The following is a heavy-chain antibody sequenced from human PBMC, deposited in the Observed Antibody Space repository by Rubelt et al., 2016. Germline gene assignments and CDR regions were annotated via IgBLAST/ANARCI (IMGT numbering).Heavy chain of an antibody. V-gene: IGHV4-34*01. CDR1: GGSFSGYY. D-gene: IGHD4-17*01. Sequence: QVQLQQWGAGLLKPSETLSLTCAVYGGSFSGYYWSWIRQPPGKGLEWLGEINHSGSPNSNPSPRDRATNTVERSKNRSSLKRCSGTAADTAGYYCARDPDGHDYGDFGTTFDYWGQGTLVTVSS. J-gene: IGHJ4*02. CDR2: INHSGSP. CDR3: ARDPDGHDYGDFGTTFDY.